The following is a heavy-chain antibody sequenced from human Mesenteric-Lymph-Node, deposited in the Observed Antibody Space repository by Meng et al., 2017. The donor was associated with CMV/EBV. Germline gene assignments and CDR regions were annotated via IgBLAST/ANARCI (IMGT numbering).Heavy chain of an antibody. D-gene: IGHD1-26*01. CDR3: ARGQLVGATSNPYYYYYGMDV. CDR1: GFTFSDST. J-gene: IGHJ6*02. CDR2: ISGQGSYI. Sequence: GESLKISCAASGFTFSDSTMNWVRQAPGKGLEWVSSISGQGSYISYADSLQGRFTISRDNAKNSLYLQMDSLRVEDTAVYYCARGQLVGATSNPYYYYYGMDVWGQGTTVTVSS. V-gene: IGHV3-21*01.